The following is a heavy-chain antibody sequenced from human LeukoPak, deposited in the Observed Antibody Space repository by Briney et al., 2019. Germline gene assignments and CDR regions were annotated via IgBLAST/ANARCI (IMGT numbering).Heavy chain of an antibody. CDR2: IYPSDSDI. V-gene: IGHV5-51*01. J-gene: IGHJ6*03. Sequence: GESLKISCKVSEYDFANYWIGWVRQMPGKGLEWMGIIYPSDSDIRYSPSFQGQVTISADTSISTAYLQWSSLKASDTAVYYCARRQFYTMRRINYSYMDVWGSGTTVTVSS. CDR1: EYDFANYW. D-gene: IGHD3-10*01. CDR3: ARRQFYTMRRINYSYMDV.